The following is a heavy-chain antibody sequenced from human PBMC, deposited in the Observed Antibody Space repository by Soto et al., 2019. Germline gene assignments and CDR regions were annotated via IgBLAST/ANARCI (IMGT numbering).Heavy chain of an antibody. V-gene: IGHV3-21*01. D-gene: IGHD6-19*01. J-gene: IGHJ4*02. CDR3: ARGLLYSSNFDY. CDR1: GFTFSTYS. CDR2: ISSSSDYI. Sequence: EVQLVESGGGLVKPGGSLRLSCAVSGFTFSTYSMNWVRQAPGKGLEWVSSISSSSDYIYYADSVKGRFTISRDNAKNSLYLQMNSLRAEDTAVYYCARGLLYSSNFDYWGQGTLVTVSS.